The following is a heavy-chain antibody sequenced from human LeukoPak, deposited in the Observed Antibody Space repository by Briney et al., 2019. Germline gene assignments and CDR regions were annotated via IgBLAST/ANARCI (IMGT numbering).Heavy chain of an antibody. CDR1: GGSISSGDYY. D-gene: IGHD5-18*01. CDR3: ARSQVGYSYGYFVY. J-gene: IGHJ4*02. Sequence: SRTLSLTCTVSGGSISSGDYYWSWIRQPPGKGLEWIGYIYYSGSTYYNPSLKSRVTISVDTSKNQFSLKLSSVTAADTAVYYCARSQVGYSYGYFVYWGQGTLVTVSS. CDR2: IYYSGST. V-gene: IGHV4-30-4*01.